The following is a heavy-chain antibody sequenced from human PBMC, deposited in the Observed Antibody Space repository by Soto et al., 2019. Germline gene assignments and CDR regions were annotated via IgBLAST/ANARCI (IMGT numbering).Heavy chain of an antibody. CDR1: GGSCSGYY. V-gene: IGHV4-34*01. CDR2: INHSGST. CDR3: ARGRGLAAAGNYYYYYGMDV. J-gene: IGHJ6*02. Sequence: TSETLSLTCAVDGGSCSGYYWSWIRQPPGKGLEWIGEINHSGSTNYNPSLKSRVTISVDTSKNQFSLKLSSVTAADTAVYYCARGRGLAAAGNYYYYYGMDVWGQGTTVTVSS. D-gene: IGHD6-13*01.